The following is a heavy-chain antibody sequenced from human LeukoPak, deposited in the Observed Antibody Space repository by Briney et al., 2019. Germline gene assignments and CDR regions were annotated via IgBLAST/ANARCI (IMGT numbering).Heavy chain of an antibody. D-gene: IGHD6-13*01. CDR3: ARQRMMTAAGTILNWFDP. CDR2: ISSSSSYI. Sequence: PGGSLRLSCAASGFTFSSYSMNWVRQAPGKGLEWVSSISSSSSYIYYADSVKGRFTISRDNAKNSLYLQMNSLRAEDTAVYYCARQRMMTAAGTILNWFDPWGQGTLVTVSS. CDR1: GFTFSSYS. J-gene: IGHJ5*02. V-gene: IGHV3-21*01.